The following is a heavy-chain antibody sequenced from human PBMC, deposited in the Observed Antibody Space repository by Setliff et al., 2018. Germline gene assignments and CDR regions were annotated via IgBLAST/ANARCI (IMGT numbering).Heavy chain of an antibody. Sequence: ASVKVSCKASGYTFSNYGISWVRQAPGQGLEWMGWISAYNGDTNYAQKFQGRVTMTTDRSTSTAYMELRSLKSDDTAVYYCARCLPFLSGYERGAFDYWGQGTLVTVSS. CDR2: ISAYNGDT. CDR3: ARCLPFLSGYERGAFDY. J-gene: IGHJ4*02. D-gene: IGHD5-12*01. V-gene: IGHV1-18*01. CDR1: GYTFSNYG.